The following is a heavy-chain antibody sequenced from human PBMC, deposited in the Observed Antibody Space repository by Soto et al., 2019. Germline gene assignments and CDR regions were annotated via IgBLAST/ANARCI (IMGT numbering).Heavy chain of an antibody. D-gene: IGHD2-21*02. Sequence: SETLSLTCTVSGGSISSYYWSWIRQPPGKGLEWIGYIYYSGSTNYNPSLKSRVTISVDTSKNQFSLKLSSVTAADTAVYYCAREGGDSTLYYFDSWGQGTLVTVSS. CDR3: AREGGDSTLYYFDS. CDR1: GGSISSYY. CDR2: IYYSGST. V-gene: IGHV4-59*01. J-gene: IGHJ4*02.